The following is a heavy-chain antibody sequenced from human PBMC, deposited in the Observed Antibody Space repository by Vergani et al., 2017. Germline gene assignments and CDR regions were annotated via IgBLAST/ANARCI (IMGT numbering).Heavy chain of an antibody. J-gene: IGHJ4*02. CDR3: ERLSYDTTPYLQGGYDC. D-gene: IGHD3-22*01. CDR1: GFTFSACP. Sequence: EVQLLQSGGGVIQPGGSVRLSCAASGFTFSACPMTWVRQAPGKGVGWVSAISVRYPSTYYADSVKGRFTSSRDNSKNMLYLQMNSLRAEDTAVYYCERLSYDTTPYLQGGYDCWGQGSVVAVSS. V-gene: IGHV3-23*01. CDR2: ISVRYPST.